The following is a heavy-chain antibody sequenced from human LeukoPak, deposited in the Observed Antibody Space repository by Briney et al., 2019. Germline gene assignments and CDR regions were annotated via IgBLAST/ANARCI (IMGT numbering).Heavy chain of an antibody. CDR1: GFTFTTYW. D-gene: IGHD3-22*01. CDR2: IYYSGST. V-gene: IGHV4-39*01. Sequence: GSLRLSCAASGFTFTTYWMGWVRQAPGKGLEWIGSIYYSGSTYYNPSLKSRVTISVDTSKNQFSLKLSSVTAADTAVYYCARPYDSRGYNDFWFDPWGQGTLVTVSS. CDR3: ARPYDSRGYNDFWFDP. J-gene: IGHJ5*02.